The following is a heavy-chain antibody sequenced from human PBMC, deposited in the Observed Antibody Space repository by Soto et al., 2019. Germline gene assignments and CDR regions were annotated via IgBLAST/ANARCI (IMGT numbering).Heavy chain of an antibody. J-gene: IGHJ4*02. CDR2: IYHSGST. Sequence: PSETLSLTCAVSGGSISSGGYSWSWIRQPPGKGLEWIGYIYHSGSTYYNPSLKSRVTISVDRSKNQFSLKLSSVTAADTAVYYCARDRGSGWTEFDYWGQGTLVTVSS. D-gene: IGHD6-19*01. CDR1: GGSISSGGYS. CDR3: ARDRGSGWTEFDY. V-gene: IGHV4-30-2*01.